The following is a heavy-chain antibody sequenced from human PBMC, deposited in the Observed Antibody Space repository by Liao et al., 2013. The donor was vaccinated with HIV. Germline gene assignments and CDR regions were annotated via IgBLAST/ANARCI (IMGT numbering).Heavy chain of an antibody. CDR2: IYTSGST. D-gene: IGHD2/OR15-2a*01. CDR1: GGSISSYY. V-gene: IGHV4-4*07. J-gene: IGHJ4*02. CDR3: ARDDFTTMAPLSPTFFDY. Sequence: QVQLQESGPGLVKPSETLSLTCTVSGGSISSYYWSWIRQPAGKGLEWIGRIYTSGSTNYNPSLKSRVTMSVDTSKNQFSLKLSSVTAADTAIYYCARDDFTTMAPLSPTFFDYWGKGTPVTISS.